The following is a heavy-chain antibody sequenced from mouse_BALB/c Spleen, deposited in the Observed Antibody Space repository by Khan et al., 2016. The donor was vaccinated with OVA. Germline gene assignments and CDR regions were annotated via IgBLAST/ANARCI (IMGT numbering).Heavy chain of an antibody. CDR2: INPSCGYP. CDR1: GYTFTTYT. CDR3: ARKGTRASY. D-gene: IGHD3-1*01. J-gene: IGHJ2*01. V-gene: IGHV1-4*01. Sequence: QIQLVQSGAELVKPGASVKMSCKASGYTFTTYTMHWVQQRPGQGLEWIGYINPSCGYPKYNQKFKDKATLTADISSSTAYMQLSSLTSEDSAVYYCARKGTRASYWGQGTTLTVSS.